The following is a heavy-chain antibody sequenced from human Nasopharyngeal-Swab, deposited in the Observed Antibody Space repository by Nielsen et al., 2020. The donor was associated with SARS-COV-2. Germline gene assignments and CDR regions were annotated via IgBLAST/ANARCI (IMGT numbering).Heavy chain of an antibody. V-gene: IGHV1-2*06. D-gene: IGHD3-3*01. CDR1: GGTFSSYA. Sequence: ASVKVSCKASGGTFSSYAISWVRQAPGQGLEWMGRINPNSGGTNYAQKFQGRVTMHRDTSISTAYMELSRLRSDDTAVYYCARELYYDFWSGYLQLDTIPYYYGMDVWGQGTTVTVSS. J-gene: IGHJ6*02. CDR2: INPNSGGT. CDR3: ARELYYDFWSGYLQLDTIPYYYGMDV.